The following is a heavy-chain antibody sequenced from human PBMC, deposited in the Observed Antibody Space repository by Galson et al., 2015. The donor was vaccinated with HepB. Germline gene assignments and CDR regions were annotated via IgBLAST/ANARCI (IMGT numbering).Heavy chain of an antibody. CDR3: ASDSSGYYFLFDY. CDR2: IYYSGST. J-gene: IGHJ4*02. CDR1: GGSISSSSYY. D-gene: IGHD3-22*01. Sequence: LSLTCTVSGGSISSSSYYWGWIRQPPGKGLEWIGSIYYSGSTYFNPSLKSRVTISVDTSKNQFSLKLSSVTAADTAVYYCASDSSGYYFLFDYWAQGTLVTVSS. V-gene: IGHV4-39*01.